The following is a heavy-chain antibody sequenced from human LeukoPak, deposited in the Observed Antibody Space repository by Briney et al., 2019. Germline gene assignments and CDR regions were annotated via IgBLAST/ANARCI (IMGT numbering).Heavy chain of an antibody. D-gene: IGHD1-26*01. J-gene: IGHJ3*02. CDR1: GGSTNSYY. CDR3: ARGTSGSHKAFDI. V-gene: IGHV4-59*01. Sequence: PSETLSLTCTVSGGSTNSYYWNWIRQPPGKGLEWIGYIYYSGSTNYKPPLKSRVTISVDTSKNQFSLKLTSVTAAGTAVYYCARGTSGSHKAFDIWGQGTMVTVSS. CDR2: IYYSGST.